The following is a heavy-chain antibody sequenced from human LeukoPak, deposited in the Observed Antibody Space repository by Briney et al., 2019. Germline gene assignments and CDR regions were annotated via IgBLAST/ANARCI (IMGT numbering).Heavy chain of an antibody. D-gene: IGHD6-19*01. J-gene: IGHJ4*02. CDR1: GFTFNTYS. V-gene: IGHV3-21*01. CDR2: IGSTSSYI. Sequence: GGSLRLSCAASGFTFNTYSMNWVRQAPRKGLEWVSCIGSTSSYIYYADSVKGRFTISRDNAKNSLYLQMNSLRVEDTAVYYCARGARSGWYGPDNWGQGTLVTVSS. CDR3: ARGARSGWYGPDN.